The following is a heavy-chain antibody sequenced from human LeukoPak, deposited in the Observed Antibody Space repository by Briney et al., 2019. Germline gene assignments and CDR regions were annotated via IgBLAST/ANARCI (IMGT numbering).Heavy chain of an antibody. D-gene: IGHD3-3*01. Sequence: GGSLRLSCEAPGFTFSDYYMSWIRQAPGKGLEWVSAISGSGGSTYYADSVKGRFTISRDNSKNTLYLQMNSLRAEDTAVYYCAKDFPLSGYYPQYYYGMDVWGQGTTVTVSS. CDR3: AKDFPLSGYYPQYYYGMDV. CDR1: GFTFSDYY. J-gene: IGHJ6*02. CDR2: ISGSGGST. V-gene: IGHV3-23*01.